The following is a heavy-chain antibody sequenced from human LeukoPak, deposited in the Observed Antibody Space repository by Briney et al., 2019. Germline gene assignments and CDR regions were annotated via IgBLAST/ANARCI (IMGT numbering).Heavy chain of an antibody. Sequence: PSETLSVTCAVYGGSFSGDYWSCIRQPPGKGLEWIGEINHSGSTNYNPSLKSRVTISVDTSKNQFSLKLSSVTAADTAVYYCASDPGISGVYFEYWGQGTLVTVSS. CDR1: GGSFSGDY. CDR3: ASDPGISGVYFEY. V-gene: IGHV4-34*01. J-gene: IGHJ4*02. D-gene: IGHD3-10*01. CDR2: INHSGST.